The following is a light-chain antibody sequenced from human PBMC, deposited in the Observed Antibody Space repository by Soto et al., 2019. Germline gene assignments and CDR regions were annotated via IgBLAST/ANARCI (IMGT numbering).Light chain of an antibody. CDR1: QSVSNNY. V-gene: IGKV3-20*01. J-gene: IGKJ5*01. CDR2: GAS. CDR3: QQYGSSPT. Sequence: EIVVTQSPGTLSLSRWEIATLSCRASQSVSNNYLAWYQQKPGQAPRRLIYGASTRATGIPDRFSGSGSGTDFTLTIGRLEPEDFAVYYCQQYGSSPTFGEGTRLEIK.